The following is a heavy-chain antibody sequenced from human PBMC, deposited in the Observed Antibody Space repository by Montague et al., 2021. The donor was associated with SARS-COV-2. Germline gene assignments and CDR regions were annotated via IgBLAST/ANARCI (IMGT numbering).Heavy chain of an antibody. J-gene: IGHJ4*02. Sequence: SETLSLTCTVSGGSINTPNHYWGWIRQPPGKRLEWVGSMSYSGSSYYNPSLRRRLTISVDTSKNQFSLRLSSVTAADTAVYCCARLLAATGHFDFWGQGTLVTVSS. CDR1: GGSINTPNHY. V-gene: IGHV4-39*01. D-gene: IGHD6-13*01. CDR2: MSYSGSS. CDR3: ARLLAATGHFDF.